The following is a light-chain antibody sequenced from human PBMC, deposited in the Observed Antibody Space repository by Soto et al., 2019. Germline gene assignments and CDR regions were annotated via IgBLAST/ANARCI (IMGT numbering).Light chain of an antibody. CDR3: QQYYSYPLT. V-gene: IGKV1-12*01. Sequence: DIQMTQSPSSVSASVGDRVTITCRTSQGINNWLAWYQQKPGKAPKLLIYAASTLQSGVPSRFSGSGSGTDFTLTISCLQSEDFATYYCQQYYSYPLTFGPGTKVDIK. CDR2: AAS. J-gene: IGKJ3*01. CDR1: QGINNW.